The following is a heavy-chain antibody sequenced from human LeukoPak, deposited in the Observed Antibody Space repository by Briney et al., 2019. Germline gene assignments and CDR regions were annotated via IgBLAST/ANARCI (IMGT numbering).Heavy chain of an antibody. CDR3: ARGSGEAYYFDY. D-gene: IGHD2-15*01. CDR2: IIPIFGTA. J-gene: IGHJ4*02. CDR1: GGTFSSYA. V-gene: IGHV1-69*13. Sequence: SVKVSCTASGGTFSSYAISWVRQAPGQGLEWMGGIIPIFGTANYAQKFQGRVTITADESTSTAYMELSSLRSEDTAVYYCARGSGEAYYFDYWGQGTLVTVSP.